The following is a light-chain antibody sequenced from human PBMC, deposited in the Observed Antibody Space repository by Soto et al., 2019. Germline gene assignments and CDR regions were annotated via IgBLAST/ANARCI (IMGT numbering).Light chain of an antibody. J-gene: IGKJ1*01. V-gene: IGKV3-15*01. Sequence: ELVMTQSPATLSVSPGERATLSCRASQSVSNNLAWYQKKPGQAPRILIYGASNMATGIPARFSGSGSGTAFTLTISSLQSEDFAVYYCQQYNNWWTFGQGTRVEIK. CDR2: GAS. CDR1: QSVSNN. CDR3: QQYNNWWT.